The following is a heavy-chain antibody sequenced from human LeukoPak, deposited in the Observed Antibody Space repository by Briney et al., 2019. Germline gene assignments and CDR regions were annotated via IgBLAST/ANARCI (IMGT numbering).Heavy chain of an antibody. CDR2: IKQDGSEK. Sequence: GGSLRLSCAATGFTFSSYWMSWVRQAPGKGLEWVASIKQDGSEKYYVDSVKGRFTITRDNAKNSLYLQMNGLRAEDTAVYYCARGQTTVTNWGQGTLVTVSS. V-gene: IGHV3-7*03. J-gene: IGHJ4*02. D-gene: IGHD4-17*01. CDR3: ARGQTTVTN. CDR1: GFTFSSYW.